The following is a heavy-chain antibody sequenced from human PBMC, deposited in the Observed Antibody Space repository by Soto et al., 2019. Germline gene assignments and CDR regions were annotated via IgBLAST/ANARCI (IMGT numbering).Heavy chain of an antibody. Sequence: QVQLVQSGAEVKKPGSSVKVSCKASGGTFSSYAISWVRQAPGQGLEWMGGIIPIFGTGNYAQKFQGRVTITADESTSTADMELSSLRSEDTAVYFCAREGLYGSGSYYSKGLDYWGQGTLVTVSS. D-gene: IGHD3-10*01. V-gene: IGHV1-69*01. CDR3: AREGLYGSGSYYSKGLDY. CDR1: GGTFSSYA. CDR2: IIPIFGTG. J-gene: IGHJ4*02.